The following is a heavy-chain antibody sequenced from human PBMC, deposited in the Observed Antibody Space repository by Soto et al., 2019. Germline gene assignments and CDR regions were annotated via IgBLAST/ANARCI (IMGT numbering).Heavy chain of an antibody. D-gene: IGHD1-26*01. CDR3: AKDPVGATHPYFFDF. J-gene: IGHJ4*02. V-gene: IGHV3-23*01. CDR2: ISGSGGST. CDR1: GFTFSNYA. Sequence: EVQLLESGGGLVQPGGSLRLSCAASGFTFSNYAMSWVRLAPGKGLEWVSAISGSGGSTYYADSVKGRFTISRDNSKNTLYLQMNSLRAEDTAVYYCAKDPVGATHPYFFDFWGLGTLVTVSS.